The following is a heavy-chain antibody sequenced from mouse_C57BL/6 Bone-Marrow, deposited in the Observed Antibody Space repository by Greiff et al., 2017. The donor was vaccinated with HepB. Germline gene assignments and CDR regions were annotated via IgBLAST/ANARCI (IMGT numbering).Heavy chain of an antibody. CDR3: ARKGDYYGSSYWYFDV. Sequence: EVMLVESGGGLVQPGGSLKLSCAASGFTFSDYGMAWVRQAPRKGPEWVAFISNLAYSIYYADTVTGGFTISRENAKNTLYLEMSSLRSEDTAMYYCARKGDYYGSSYWYFDVWGTGTTVTVSS. V-gene: IGHV5-15*01. D-gene: IGHD1-1*01. CDR2: ISNLAYSI. J-gene: IGHJ1*03. CDR1: GFTFSDYG.